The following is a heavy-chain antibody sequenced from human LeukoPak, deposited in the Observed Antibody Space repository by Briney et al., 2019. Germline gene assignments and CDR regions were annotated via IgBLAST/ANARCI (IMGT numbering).Heavy chain of an antibody. CDR2: IYYSGST. V-gene: IGHV4-30-4*08. CDR3: AGSLDYGGNPALDY. CDR1: GGSISSGDYY. Sequence: SQTLSLTCTVSGGSISSGDYYWSWIRQPPGKGLEGIGYIYYSGSTYYNPSLKSRVTISVDTSKNQFSLKLSSVTAADTAVYYCAGSLDYGGNPALDYWGQGTLVTVSS. J-gene: IGHJ4*02. D-gene: IGHD4-23*01.